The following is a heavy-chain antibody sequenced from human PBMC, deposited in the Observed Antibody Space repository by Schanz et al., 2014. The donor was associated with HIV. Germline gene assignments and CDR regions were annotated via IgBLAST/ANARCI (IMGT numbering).Heavy chain of an antibody. CDR3: ARGPDYYDSSGPFGY. Sequence: WTWIRQPPGKGLEWIGEINHGGNTNYNPSLKSRVTISVDTSKNQFSLKLSSVTAADTAVYYCARGPDYYDSSGPFGYWGQGTLVTVSS. CDR2: INHGGNT. J-gene: IGHJ4*02. V-gene: IGHV4-34*01. D-gene: IGHD3-22*01.